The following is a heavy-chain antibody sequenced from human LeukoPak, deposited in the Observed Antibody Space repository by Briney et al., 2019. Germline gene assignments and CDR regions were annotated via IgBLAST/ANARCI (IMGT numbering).Heavy chain of an antibody. CDR3: ARESYSGNPYFDY. CDR2: IIPILGIA. V-gene: IGHV1-69*04. CDR1: GGTFSSYA. J-gene: IGHJ4*02. D-gene: IGHD4-23*01. Sequence: SVKVSCKASGGTFSSYAISWVRQAPGQGLEWMGRIIPILGIANYAQKFQGRVTITADKSTSTAYMELSSLRSEDTAMYYCARESYSGNPYFDYWGQGTLVTVSS.